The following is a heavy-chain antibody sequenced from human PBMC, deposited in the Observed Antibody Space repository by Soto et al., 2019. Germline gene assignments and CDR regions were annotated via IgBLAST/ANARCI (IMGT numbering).Heavy chain of an antibody. CDR2: INHSGST. J-gene: IGHJ2*01. V-gene: IGHV4-34*01. CDR3: ARFRIPATVRYWYFDL. Sequence: QVQLQQWGAGLLKPSETLSLTCAVYGGSFSGYYWSWIRQPPGKGLEWIGEINHSGSTNYNPSLKSRVTISVDTSKNQLALKLSSVTAADTAVYDCARFRIPATVRYWYFDLWGRGTLVTVSS. CDR1: GGSFSGYY. D-gene: IGHD4-17*01.